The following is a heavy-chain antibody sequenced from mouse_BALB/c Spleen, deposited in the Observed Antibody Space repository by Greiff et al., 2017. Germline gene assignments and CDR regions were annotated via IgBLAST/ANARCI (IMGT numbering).Heavy chain of an antibody. Sequence: EGQGVESGAELVKPGASVKLSCTASGFNIKDTYMHWVKQRPEQGLEWIGRIDPANGNTKYDPKFQGKATITADTSSNTAYLQLSSLTSEDTAVYYCARSNDGYYRDYWGQGTTLTVSS. J-gene: IGHJ2*01. V-gene: IGHV14-3*02. CDR1: GFNIKDTY. CDR3: ARSNDGYYRDY. D-gene: IGHD2-3*01. CDR2: IDPANGNT.